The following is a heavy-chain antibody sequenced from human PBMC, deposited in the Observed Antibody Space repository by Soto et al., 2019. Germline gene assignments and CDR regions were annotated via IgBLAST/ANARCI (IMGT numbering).Heavy chain of an antibody. CDR1: GFTFRNAW. CDR2: IRSNPDGGTT. J-gene: IGHJ4*02. D-gene: IGHD3-10*02. CDR3: TTVCSVRRKDWSYY. Sequence: GGSLRLSCAVSGFTFRNAWMSWVRQAPGKGLEWVGRIRSNPDGGTTDYAAPVKGRFTISRDDSKNTLYLEMNSLEAEDTAVYFCTTVCSVRRKDWSYYWGQGTLVTVSS. V-gene: IGHV3-15*01.